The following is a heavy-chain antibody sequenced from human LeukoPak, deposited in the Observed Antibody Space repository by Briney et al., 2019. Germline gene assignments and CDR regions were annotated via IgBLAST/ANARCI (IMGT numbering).Heavy chain of an antibody. CDR3: ARRRYSWNGDYYYMDV. CDR1: GGSFSGYY. J-gene: IGHJ6*03. D-gene: IGHD1-1*01. V-gene: IGHV4-34*01. CDR2: INHSGST. Sequence: SETLSLTCAVYGGSFSGYYWSWIRQPPGKGLEWIGEINHSGSTNYNPSLKSRVTISVDTSKNQFSLKLSSVTAADTAVYYCARRRYSWNGDYYYMDVWGKGTTVTISS.